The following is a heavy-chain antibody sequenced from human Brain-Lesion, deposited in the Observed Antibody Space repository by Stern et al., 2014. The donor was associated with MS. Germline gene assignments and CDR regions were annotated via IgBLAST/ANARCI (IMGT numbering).Heavy chain of an antibody. Sequence: EMQLVESGGGLVQPGGSLRLSCAASGFTFSNYGMHWVRQAPGQGLVWVSRVNNDGRRTSYADSVKGRFTMSRDNAKNTLYLQMNSLRVEDTAIYYCARGERWFDSWGQGTLVTVSS. J-gene: IGHJ5*01. CDR3: ARGERWFDS. CDR1: GFTFSNYG. V-gene: IGHV3-74*02. D-gene: IGHD3-10*01. CDR2: VNNDGRRT.